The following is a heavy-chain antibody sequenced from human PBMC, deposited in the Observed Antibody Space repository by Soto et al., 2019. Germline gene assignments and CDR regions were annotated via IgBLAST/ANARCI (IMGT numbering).Heavy chain of an antibody. V-gene: IGHV4-59*01. D-gene: IGHD6-13*01. Sequence: PSETLSLTCTVSGGSISSYYWSWIRQPPGKGLEWIGYIYYSGSTNYNPSLKSRVTISVDTSKNQFSLKLSSVTAADTAVYYCARERIAAAGLNWFDPWGQGTLVTVSS. J-gene: IGHJ5*02. CDR3: ARERIAAAGLNWFDP. CDR2: IYYSGST. CDR1: GGSISSYY.